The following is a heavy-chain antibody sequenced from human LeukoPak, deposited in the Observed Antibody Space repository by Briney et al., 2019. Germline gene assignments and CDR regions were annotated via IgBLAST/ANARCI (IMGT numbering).Heavy chain of an antibody. CDR1: GGSISSYY. CDR3: AREYTLYRSGWFLDY. J-gene: IGHJ4*02. D-gene: IGHD6-19*01. CDR2: IYYSGST. Sequence: SETLSLTCTVSGGSISSYYWSWIRQPPRKGLEWIGYIYYSGSTNYNPSLKSRVTISVDTSKNQFSLKVSSVTAADTAVYYCAREYTLYRSGWFLDYWGQGTVVTVSS. V-gene: IGHV4-59*12.